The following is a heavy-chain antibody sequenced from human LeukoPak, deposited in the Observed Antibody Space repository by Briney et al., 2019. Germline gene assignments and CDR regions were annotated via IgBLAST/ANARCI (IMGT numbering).Heavy chain of an antibody. CDR1: GGSFSGYY. CDR3: ARGLRYYGSGSYYALPAEYFQH. V-gene: IGHV4-34*01. Sequence: SETLSLTCAVYGGSFSGYYWSWIRQPPGKGLEWIGEVNHSGSTNYNPSLKSRVTVSVDTSKNQFSLKLSSVTAADTAVYYCARGLRYYGSGSYYALPAEYFQHWGQGTLVTVSS. D-gene: IGHD3-10*01. CDR2: VNHSGST. J-gene: IGHJ1*01.